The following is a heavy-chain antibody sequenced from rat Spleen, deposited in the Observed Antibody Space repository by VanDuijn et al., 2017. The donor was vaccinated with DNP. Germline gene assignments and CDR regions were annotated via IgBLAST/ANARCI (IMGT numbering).Heavy chain of an antibody. CDR2: ISYEGSNT. CDR3: ARLPITTVADY. V-gene: IGHV5-22*01. Sequence: EVQLVESGGGLVQPGRSLKLSCAASGFTFSDYYMAWVRQAPKKGLAWVASISYEGSNTYSGDSVKGRFTISRDNAKSTLYLQMSSLRSEDTATYYCARLPITTVADYWGQGVMVTVSS. D-gene: IGHD1-1*01. CDR1: GFTFSDYY. J-gene: IGHJ2*01.